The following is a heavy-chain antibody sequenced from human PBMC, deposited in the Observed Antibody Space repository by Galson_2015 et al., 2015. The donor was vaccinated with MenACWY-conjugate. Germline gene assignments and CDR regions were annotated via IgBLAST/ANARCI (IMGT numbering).Heavy chain of an antibody. D-gene: IGHD3-10*01. J-gene: IGHJ3*01. V-gene: IGHV3-30*02. CDR2: IRYDETKM. CDR1: GFTFSGYG. Sequence: SLRLSCAASGFTFSGYGTHWVRQAPGKGLERVAFIRYDETKMYYADSVKGRFTISRDNSKNTLYLQMNSLRPEDTAVYHCAKDRSMVGSTPGQNALDFWGQGTRVTVFS. CDR3: AKDRSMVGSTPGQNALDF.